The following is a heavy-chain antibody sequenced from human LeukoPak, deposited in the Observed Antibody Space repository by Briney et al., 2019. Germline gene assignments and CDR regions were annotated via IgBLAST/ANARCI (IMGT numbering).Heavy chain of an antibody. V-gene: IGHV3-23*01. D-gene: IGHD2/OR15-2a*01. CDR1: GFTFSGFA. CDR3: AKMKGHPLQKYYMDV. J-gene: IGHJ6*01. Sequence: HPGGSLGLSCAASGFTFSGFAMSWVRRTPGKGLEWVSGISGSGDNTLYAASVKGRFTISRDNSKNTLYLEMNSLRAEDTAIYYCAKMKGHPLQKYYMDVWGQGTTVTVSS. CDR2: ISGSGDNT.